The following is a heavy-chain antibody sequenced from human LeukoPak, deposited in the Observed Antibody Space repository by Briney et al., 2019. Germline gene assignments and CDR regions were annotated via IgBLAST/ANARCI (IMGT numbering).Heavy chain of an antibody. V-gene: IGHV3-23*01. CDR2: ISLGGVNT. CDR3: AKNVMYSSSAVDY. J-gene: IGHJ4*02. Sequence: GGSLRLSCAASGLTFSSYAMSWVRQAPGKGLEWVSAISLGGVNTYYGDSVKGRFTVSRVNSQNTLYLQMNSLRVEDTAVYYCAKNVMYSSSAVDYWGQGTLVTVSS. D-gene: IGHD6-6*01. CDR1: GLTFSSYA.